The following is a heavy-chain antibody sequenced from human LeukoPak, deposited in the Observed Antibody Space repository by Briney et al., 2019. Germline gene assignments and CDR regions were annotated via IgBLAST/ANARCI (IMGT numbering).Heavy chain of an antibody. D-gene: IGHD4-17*01. V-gene: IGHV4-39*07. J-gene: IGHJ4*02. CDR3: AREQETYYGDEPNY. Sequence: SETLSLTCTVSGGSISSSSYYWGWIRQPPGKGLEWIGSIYYSGSTYYNPSLKSRVTISVDTSKNQFSLKLSSVTAADTAVYYCAREQETYYGDEPNYWGQGTLVTVSS. CDR2: IYYSGST. CDR1: GGSISSSSYY.